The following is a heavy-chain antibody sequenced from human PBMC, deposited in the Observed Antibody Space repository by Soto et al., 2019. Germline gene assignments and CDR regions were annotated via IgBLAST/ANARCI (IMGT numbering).Heavy chain of an antibody. CDR2: INPSGGST. V-gene: IGHV1-46*03. Sequence: GASVKVSCKASGYTFTSYYMHWVRQAPGQGLEWMGIINPSGGSTSYAQKFQGRVTMTRDTSTSTAYMELSSLRSEDTAVYYCASYCGGDCYLNYYYYGMDVWGQGTTVTVSS. D-gene: IGHD2-21*02. J-gene: IGHJ6*02. CDR3: ASYCGGDCYLNYYYYGMDV. CDR1: GYTFTSYY.